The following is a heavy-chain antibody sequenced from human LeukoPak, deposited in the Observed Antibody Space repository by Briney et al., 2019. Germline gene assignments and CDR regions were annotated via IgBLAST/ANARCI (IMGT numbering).Heavy chain of an antibody. V-gene: IGHV1-46*01. Sequence: GASVKVSCKASGYTFTSYGISWVRQAPGQGLEWMGIINPSGGGTSYAEKFQGRVTMTRDTSTSTVYMELSSLRSEDTALYYCARGEYCTAGTCPPGLSWGQGTLVTVSS. CDR2: INPSGGGT. J-gene: IGHJ4*02. CDR1: GYTFTSYG. D-gene: IGHD2-15*01. CDR3: ARGEYCTAGTCPPGLS.